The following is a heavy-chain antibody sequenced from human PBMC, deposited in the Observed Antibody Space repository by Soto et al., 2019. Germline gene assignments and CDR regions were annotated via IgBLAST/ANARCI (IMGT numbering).Heavy chain of an antibody. Sequence: PGGSLRRSCGASGFRLSSYGMHWVRQAPGKGLEWVAVIWYDGSNKYYADSVKGRFTISRDNSKNTLYLQMNSLRAEDTAVYYCARDSYSSSWSLYYYYYYGMEVWPQGTTVIVSS. J-gene: IGHJ6*02. D-gene: IGHD6-13*01. V-gene: IGHV3-33*01. CDR1: GFRLSSYG. CDR2: IWYDGSNK. CDR3: ARDSYSSSWSLYYYYYYGMEV.